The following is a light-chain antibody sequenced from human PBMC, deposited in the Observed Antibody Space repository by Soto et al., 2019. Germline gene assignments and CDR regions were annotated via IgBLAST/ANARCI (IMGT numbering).Light chain of an antibody. V-gene: IGKV1-5*03. CDR2: EVS. J-gene: IGKJ2*01. CDR1: QSINKW. Sequence: DIPMTQSPSTLFVSVGDTVTITCRASQSINKWLAWYQQKPGKAPKLLIYEVSTLESGVTSRFSGSGSVTEFTLTISSLQPDDIATYYCQQYNSFFGQGTKLEIK. CDR3: QQYNSF.